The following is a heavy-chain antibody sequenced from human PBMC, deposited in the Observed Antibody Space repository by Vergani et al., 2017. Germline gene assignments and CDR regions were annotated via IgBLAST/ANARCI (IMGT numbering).Heavy chain of an antibody. CDR2: INHSGST. J-gene: IGHJ5*02. CDR1: GGSFSGYY. Sequence: QVQLQQWGAGLLKPSETLSLTCAVYGGSFSGYYWSWIRQPPGKGLEWIGEINHSGSTNYNPSLKSRVTISVDTSKNQFSLKLSSVTAADTAVYYCARALSIYSSGWYLVGAGFDPWGQGTLVTVSS. D-gene: IGHD6-19*01. V-gene: IGHV4-34*01. CDR3: ARALSIYSSGWYLVGAGFDP.